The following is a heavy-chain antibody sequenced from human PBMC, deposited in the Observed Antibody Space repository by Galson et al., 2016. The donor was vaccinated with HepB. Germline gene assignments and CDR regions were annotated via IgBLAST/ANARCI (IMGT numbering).Heavy chain of an antibody. Sequence: SVKVSCKASGYTFTNYYMHWVRQAPGQGLEWMGIINPSGGFTTYAQRFLGRVTMTSDTSTSAVYMELSSLRSEDTAFYYCARGAVFNYYGSGSSLEVYDAFDFWGQGTMVTVSS. D-gene: IGHD3-10*01. J-gene: IGHJ3*01. CDR2: INPSGGFT. CDR1: GYTFTNYY. CDR3: ARGAVFNYYGSGSSLEVYDAFDF. V-gene: IGHV1-46*01.